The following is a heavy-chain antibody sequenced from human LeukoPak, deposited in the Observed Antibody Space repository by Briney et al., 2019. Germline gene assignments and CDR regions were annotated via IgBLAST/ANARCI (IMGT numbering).Heavy chain of an antibody. CDR3: AKEADIVSFDL. CDR1: GYTFTGNH. J-gene: IGHJ2*01. CDR2: IDPKSGDT. V-gene: IGHV1-2*02. D-gene: IGHD2-15*01. Sequence: ASVKVSCKASGYTFTGNHVHWVRQAPGQGLEWMGWIDPKSGDTMYAQKFQDRVTMTSDTSTNTAYMELSALRSDDTAVYFCAKEADIVSFDLWGRGTLVTVSS.